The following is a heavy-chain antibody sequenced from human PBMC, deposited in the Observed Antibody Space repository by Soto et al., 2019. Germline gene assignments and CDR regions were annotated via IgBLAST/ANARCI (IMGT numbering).Heavy chain of an antibody. CDR2: ISDRGRRS. D-gene: IGHD5-12*01. CDR3: AKGSTEYSASVDR. Sequence: EVQLLESGGGLVQPGGSLRLACAASGLSFNSYAMVWVRQAPGKGLEWVSDISDRGRRSYFADSVKGRFTISRDNSKNVLSLEMNNLRAEDTATYFCAKGSTEYSASVDRWGQGTLVLVSS. CDR1: GLSFNSYA. J-gene: IGHJ5*02. V-gene: IGHV3-23*01.